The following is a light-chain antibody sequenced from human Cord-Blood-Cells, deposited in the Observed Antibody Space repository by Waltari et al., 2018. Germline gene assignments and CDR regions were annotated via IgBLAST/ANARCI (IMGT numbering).Light chain of an antibody. CDR1: SGDVGGYNY. CDR2: DVS. CDR3: SSYTSSSTWV. V-gene: IGLV2-14*01. Sequence: QSALTQPASVSGSPGQSITISCPGPSGDVGGYNYVSWYQQHPGKAPKLMIYDVSNRPSGVSNRFSGSKSGNTASLTISGLQAEDEADYYCSSYTSSSTWVFGGGTKLTVL. J-gene: IGLJ3*02.